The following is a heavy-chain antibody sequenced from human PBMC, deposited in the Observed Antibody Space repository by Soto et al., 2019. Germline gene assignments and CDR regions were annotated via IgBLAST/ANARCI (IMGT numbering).Heavy chain of an antibody. CDR3: ARGRITMVRGVSPFDY. D-gene: IGHD3-10*01. Sequence: SETLSLTCTVSGGSISSYYWSWIRQPPGKGLEWIGYIYYSGSTNYNPSLKSRVTISVDTSKNQFSLKLSSVTAADTAVSYCARGRITMVRGVSPFDYWGQGTLVTVSS. CDR2: IYYSGST. J-gene: IGHJ4*02. CDR1: GGSISSYY. V-gene: IGHV4-59*01.